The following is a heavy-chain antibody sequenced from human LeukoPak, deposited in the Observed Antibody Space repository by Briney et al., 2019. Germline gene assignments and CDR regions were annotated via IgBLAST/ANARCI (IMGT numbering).Heavy chain of an antibody. Sequence: SETLSLTCTVSGGSISSSSYYWGWTRQPPGKGLEWIGSIYYSGSTYYNPSLKSRVTISVDTSKNQFSLKLSSVTAADTAVYYCARLALAYCGGDCYSGLFDYWGQGTLVTVSS. D-gene: IGHD2-21*02. CDR2: IYYSGST. CDR1: GGSISSSSYY. J-gene: IGHJ4*02. V-gene: IGHV4-39*01. CDR3: ARLALAYCGGDCYSGLFDY.